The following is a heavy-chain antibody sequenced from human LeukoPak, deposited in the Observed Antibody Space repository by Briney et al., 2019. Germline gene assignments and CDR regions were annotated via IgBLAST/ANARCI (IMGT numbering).Heavy chain of an antibody. D-gene: IGHD6-13*01. CDR2: IIPIFGTA. CDR1: GYTLTELS. J-gene: IGHJ4*02. CDR3: ARDTAGVFDY. V-gene: IGHV1-69*13. Sequence: SVKVSCKVSGYTLTELSMHWVRQAPGKGLEWMGGIIPIFGTANYAQKFQGRVTITADESTSTAYMELSSLRSEDTAVYYCARDTAGVFDYWGQGTLVTVSS.